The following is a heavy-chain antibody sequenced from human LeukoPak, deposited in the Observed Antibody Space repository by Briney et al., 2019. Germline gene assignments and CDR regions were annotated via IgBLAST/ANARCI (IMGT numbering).Heavy chain of an antibody. CDR1: GGSFSGYY. CDR3: ARALRQLWLPYFDY. V-gene: IGHV4-34*01. D-gene: IGHD5-18*01. CDR2: INHSGST. Sequence: SETLSLTCAVYGGSFSGYYWSWIRQPPGKGLEWIGEINHSGSTNYNPSLKSRVTISVDTSKNQFSLKLSSVTAADTAVYYCARALRQLWLPYFDYWGQGTLVTVSS. J-gene: IGHJ4*02.